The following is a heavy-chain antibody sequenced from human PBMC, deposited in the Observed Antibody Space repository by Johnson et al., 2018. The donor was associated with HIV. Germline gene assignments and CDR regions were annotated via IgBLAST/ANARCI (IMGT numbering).Heavy chain of an antibody. CDR3: ARDSYKLELPLGAFDI. D-gene: IGHD1-7*01. CDR2: ISYDGSKK. J-gene: IGHJ3*02. CDR1: GFTFSSYG. V-gene: IGHV3-30*03. Sequence: QVQLVESGGGVVQPGRSLRLSCAASGFTFSSYGMHWVRQAPGKGLEWVAVISYDGSKKYYADSVKGRFTISSDNSKNTLYLQMNSLRAEDTAVYYCARDSYKLELPLGAFDIWGQGTMVTVSS.